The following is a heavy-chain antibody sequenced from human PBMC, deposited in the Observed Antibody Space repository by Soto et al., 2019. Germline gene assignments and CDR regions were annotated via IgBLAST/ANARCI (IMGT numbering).Heavy chain of an antibody. D-gene: IGHD4-17*01. CDR3: ARIYGDYLYYYYYYMDV. J-gene: IGHJ6*03. CDR1: GYTFTSYG. CDR2: ISAYNGNT. V-gene: IGHV1-18*01. Sequence: QVQLVQSGAEVKKPGASVKVSCKASGYTFTSYGISWVRQAPGQGLEWMGWISAYNGNTNYAQKLQGRVTMTTDTSTSTAYMELRSLRSYDTAVYYCARIYGDYLYYYYYYMDVWGKGTTVTVSS.